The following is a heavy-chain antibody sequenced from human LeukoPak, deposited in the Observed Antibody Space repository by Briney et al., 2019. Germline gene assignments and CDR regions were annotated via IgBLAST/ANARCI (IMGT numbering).Heavy chain of an antibody. D-gene: IGHD3-10*01. Sequence: GGSLRLSCAASGFTFSSYAMSWVRQAPGKGLEWVSAISGSGGSTYYADSVKGRFTISRDNSKNTLCLQMNSLRAEDTAVYYCAKHMVRGVNFDYWGQGTLVTVSS. J-gene: IGHJ4*02. V-gene: IGHV3-23*01. CDR3: AKHMVRGVNFDY. CDR2: ISGSGGST. CDR1: GFTFSSYA.